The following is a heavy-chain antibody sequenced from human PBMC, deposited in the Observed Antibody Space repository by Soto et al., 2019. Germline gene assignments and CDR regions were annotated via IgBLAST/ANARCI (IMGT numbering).Heavy chain of an antibody. Sequence: HEHLVQSGAEVKRPGASLKVSCKDSGYSFTGYYIHWVRQAPGQGLEWMGWINPDSGATNSAQTFQGRVTLTSDTSISTASMDLTSLTSDDTAVYDCARGDYGTVGDPFPYFDYWGQGTLVIVSS. D-gene: IGHD2-8*02. J-gene: IGHJ4*02. CDR2: INPDSGAT. CDR1: GYSFTGYY. CDR3: ARGDYGTVGDPFPYFDY. V-gene: IGHV1-2*02.